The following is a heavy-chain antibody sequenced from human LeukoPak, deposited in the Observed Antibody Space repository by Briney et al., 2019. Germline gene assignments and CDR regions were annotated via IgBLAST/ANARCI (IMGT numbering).Heavy chain of an antibody. CDR2: ISVYNGNT. Sequence: ASVKVSCKASGYTFTSYYMHWVRQAPGQGLEWMGWISVYNGNTNYAQKLQGRVTMTTDTSTSTAYMELGSLRSDDTAVYYCARGTSSGWYLDWGQGTLVTVSS. J-gene: IGHJ4*02. CDR1: GYTFTSYY. D-gene: IGHD6-19*01. V-gene: IGHV1-18*04. CDR3: ARGTSSGWYLD.